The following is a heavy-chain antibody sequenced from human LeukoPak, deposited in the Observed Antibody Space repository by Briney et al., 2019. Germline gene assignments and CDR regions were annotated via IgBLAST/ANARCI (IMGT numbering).Heavy chain of an antibody. V-gene: IGHV4-59*01. CDR2: IYYSGST. D-gene: IGHD6-19*01. CDR3: AGDLGSSGWFSFDY. J-gene: IGHJ4*02. Sequence: SETLSLTCTVSGGSISSYYWSWIRQPPGKGLEWIGYIYYSGSTNYNPSLKSRVTISVDTSKNQFSLKLSSVTAADTAVYYCAGDLGSSGWFSFDYWGQGALVTVSS. CDR1: GGSISSYY.